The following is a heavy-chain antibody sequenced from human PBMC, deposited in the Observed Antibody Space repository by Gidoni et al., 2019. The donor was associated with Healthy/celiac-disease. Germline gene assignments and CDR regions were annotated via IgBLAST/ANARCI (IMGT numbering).Heavy chain of an antibody. CDR3: ARVVAKRRITMVRGVIGFDY. Sequence: QVQLQQWGAGRLKPSETLSLTCAVYGGSFSGYYWSWIRPPPGKGLEWIGEINHSGSTNYNPSLKSRVTISVDTSKNQFSLKLSSVTAADTAVYYCARVVAKRRITMVRGVIGFDYWGQGTLVTVSS. D-gene: IGHD3-10*01. CDR2: INHSGST. V-gene: IGHV4-34*01. CDR1: GGSFSGYY. J-gene: IGHJ4*02.